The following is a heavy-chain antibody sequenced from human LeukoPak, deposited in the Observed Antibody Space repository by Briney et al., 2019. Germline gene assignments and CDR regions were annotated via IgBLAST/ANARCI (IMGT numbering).Heavy chain of an antibody. CDR3: TRAPYSSGWFDY. J-gene: IGHJ4*02. D-gene: IGHD6-25*01. V-gene: IGHV3-30*04. CDR1: GFTLMSYA. Sequence: PGGSLSPSCAASGFTLMSYAMHWVRQAPGKGLEWVAVVSYDGNEKYYADSVKGRFTISRDNSKNTLYLQMNSLRAEDAAVYYCTRAPYSSGWFDYWGQGTPVTVSS. CDR2: VSYDGNEK.